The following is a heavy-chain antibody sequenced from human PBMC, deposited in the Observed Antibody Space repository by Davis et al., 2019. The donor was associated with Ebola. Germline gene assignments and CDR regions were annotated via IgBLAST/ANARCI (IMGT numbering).Heavy chain of an antibody. CDR1: GYTFTSYY. CDR3: ARDHGDSSGYYYYYYYMDV. D-gene: IGHD3-22*01. J-gene: IGHJ6*03. V-gene: IGHV1-46*01. Sequence: AASVKVSCKASGYTFTSYYMHWVRQAPGQGLEWMGIINPSGGSTSYTQEFQGRVTMTRDTSTNTVYMELSSLRSEDTAVYYCARDHGDSSGYYYYYYYMDVWGKGTTVTVSS. CDR2: INPSGGST.